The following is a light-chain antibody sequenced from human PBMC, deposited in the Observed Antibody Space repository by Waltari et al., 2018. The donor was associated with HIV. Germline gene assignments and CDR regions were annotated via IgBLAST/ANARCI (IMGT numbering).Light chain of an antibody. Sequence: QSALTQPASVSGSPGPSITISCTGTSSDVGSYNVVSWYQQHPGKAPKLMIYEVSKRPSGVSNRFSGSKSGNTASLSISGLQAEDEADYHCCSYAGSSTYVVFGGGTKLTVL. CDR3: CSYAGSSTYVV. CDR1: SSDVGSYNV. CDR2: EVS. J-gene: IGLJ2*01. V-gene: IGLV2-23*02.